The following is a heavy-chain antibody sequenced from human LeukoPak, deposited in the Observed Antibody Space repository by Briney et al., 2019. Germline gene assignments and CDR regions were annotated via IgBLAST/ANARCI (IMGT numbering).Heavy chain of an antibody. D-gene: IGHD4-17*01. CDR2: IYYSGST. V-gene: IGHV4-61*01. Sequence: PSETLSLTCTVSGGSVSSGSYYWSWIRQPPGKGLEWIGYIYYSGSTNYNPPLKSRVTISVDTSKNQFSLKLSSVTAADTAVYYCARGLTTVTTRWFDYWGQGTLVTVSS. CDR1: GGSVSSGSYY. J-gene: IGHJ4*02. CDR3: ARGLTTVTTRWFDY.